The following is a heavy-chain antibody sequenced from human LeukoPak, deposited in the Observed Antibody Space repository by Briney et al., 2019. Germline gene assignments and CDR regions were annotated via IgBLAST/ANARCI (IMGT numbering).Heavy chain of an antibody. J-gene: IGHJ6*03. Sequence: SETLSLTCTVSGGSLSSYYWSWIRQPPGKGLEWIGYIYYSGSTNYNPSLKSRVTISVDTSKNQFSLKLSSVTAADTAVYYCARDRLRYDFYPYYYYYMDVWGKGTTVTVSS. CDR1: GGSLSSYY. CDR3: ARDRLRYDFYPYYYYYMDV. V-gene: IGHV4-59*01. CDR2: IYYSGST. D-gene: IGHD3-3*01.